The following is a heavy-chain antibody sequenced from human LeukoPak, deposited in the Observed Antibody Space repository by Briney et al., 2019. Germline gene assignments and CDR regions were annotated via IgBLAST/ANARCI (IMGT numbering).Heavy chain of an antibody. Sequence: GGSLRLSCAASGFTFSAFWMHWVRQAPGKGLVWVSRINSDDSRTTYADSVKGRFTISRDNAKNTLYLQMNSLRAEDTAVYYCARDRLPRQMAGFDYWGQGTLVTVSS. J-gene: IGHJ4*02. D-gene: IGHD5-24*01. CDR3: ARDRLPRQMAGFDY. CDR1: GFTFSAFW. CDR2: INSDDSRT. V-gene: IGHV3-74*01.